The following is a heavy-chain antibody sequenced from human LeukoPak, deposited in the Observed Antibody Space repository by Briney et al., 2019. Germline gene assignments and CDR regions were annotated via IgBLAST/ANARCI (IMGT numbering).Heavy chain of an antibody. CDR1: GFTFSDYY. V-gene: IGHV3-23*01. Sequence: GGSLRLSCAASGFTFSDYYMSWIRQAPGKGLEWVSGISGSGGSTYYGDSVKGRFTISRDNSKNTVYLQMNSLRAEDTAVYYCAKDGYSSSWGYYYYYYMDVWGKGTRSLSP. D-gene: IGHD6-13*01. J-gene: IGHJ6*03. CDR3: AKDGYSSSWGYYYYYYMDV. CDR2: ISGSGGST.